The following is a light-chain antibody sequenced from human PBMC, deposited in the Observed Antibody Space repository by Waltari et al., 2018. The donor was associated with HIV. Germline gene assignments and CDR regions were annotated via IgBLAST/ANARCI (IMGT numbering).Light chain of an antibody. CDR2: DDD. V-gene: IGLV1-51*01. J-gene: IGLJ2*01. Sequence: QSVLTQPPSVSAAPGQKVTISCSGSNSNIGSHFVSWYQHFPGRAPKPLIYDDDDRPSDIPDRCSGSKSGTSATLDITGLQTGDEADYYCGTWDTILVAVVLGAGTKLTVL. CDR3: GTWDTILVAVV. CDR1: NSNIGSHF.